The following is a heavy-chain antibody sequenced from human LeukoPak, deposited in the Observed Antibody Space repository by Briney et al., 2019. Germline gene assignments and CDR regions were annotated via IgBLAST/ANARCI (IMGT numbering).Heavy chain of an antibody. Sequence: GGSLRLSCAASGFTFSSYAMSWVRQAPGKGLEWVSYISSSGSTIYYADSVKGRFTISRDNAKNSLYLQMNSLRAEDTAVYYCARDPGIWFGDYWGQGTLVTVSS. D-gene: IGHD3-10*01. J-gene: IGHJ4*02. CDR2: ISSSGSTI. CDR1: GFTFSSYA. V-gene: IGHV3-48*03. CDR3: ARDPGIWFGDY.